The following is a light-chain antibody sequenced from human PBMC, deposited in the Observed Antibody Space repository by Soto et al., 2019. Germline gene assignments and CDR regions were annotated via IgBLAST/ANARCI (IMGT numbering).Light chain of an antibody. V-gene: IGLV1-40*01. Sequence: QSVLTQPPSVSVAPGQRVTISCTGNSSNIGAGYGVHWYQQLPGTAPKLLIYVNSNRPSGVPDRFSGSKSGTSASLAITGLQAEDEADYYCQSYDSSLSGWVFGGGTKLTVL. CDR3: QSYDSSLSGWV. CDR2: VNS. J-gene: IGLJ3*02. CDR1: SSNIGAGYG.